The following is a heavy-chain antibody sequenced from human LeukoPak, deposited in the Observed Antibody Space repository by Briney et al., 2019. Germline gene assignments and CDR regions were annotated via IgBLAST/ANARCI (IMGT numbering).Heavy chain of an antibody. CDR3: ARDWPGISLHFDL. CDR2: INPNTGDT. J-gene: IGHJ2*01. D-gene: IGHD2-15*01. V-gene: IGHV1-2*02. CDR1: GFTFNAYY. Sequence: VASVKVSCKASGFTFNAYYIHWVRQAPGQGLEWMGWINPNTGDTNFAQKFQGRVAMTRDTSLSTAYMDLSRLTSDDTAAYYCARDWPGISLHFDLWGRGTLITVSS.